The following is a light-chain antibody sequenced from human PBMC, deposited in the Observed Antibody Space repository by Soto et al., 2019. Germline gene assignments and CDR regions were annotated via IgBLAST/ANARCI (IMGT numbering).Light chain of an antibody. J-gene: IGKJ5*01. CDR3: QQPYSTPIT. V-gene: IGKV1-39*01. Sequence: DMQMTQSPSSLSASVGDRVTITCRASQSIITYLNWYQQKPGRAPKLLIYTASSLLSGVPSRFSGSGSGTDFTLTISSLQPEDSATCYCQQPYSTPITFGHGTRLEIK. CDR2: TAS. CDR1: QSIITY.